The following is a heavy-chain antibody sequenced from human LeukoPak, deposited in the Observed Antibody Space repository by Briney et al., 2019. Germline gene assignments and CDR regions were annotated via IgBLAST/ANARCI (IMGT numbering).Heavy chain of an antibody. CDR3: ARVSLGGTVGAYYFDY. J-gene: IGHJ4*02. CDR1: GFTFSPYW. D-gene: IGHD3-16*02. Sequence: GGSLRLSCAASGFTFSPYWMHWVRQAPGKGLLWFSPSNSDGSSTSYADSVKGRFTISRDNAKNSLYLQMNSLRAEDTAVYYCARVSLGGTVGAYYFDYLGQGTLVTVSS. V-gene: IGHV3-74*01. CDR2: SNSDGSST.